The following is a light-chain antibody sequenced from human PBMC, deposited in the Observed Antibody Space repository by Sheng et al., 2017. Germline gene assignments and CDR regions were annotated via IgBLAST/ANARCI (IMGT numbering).Light chain of an antibody. J-gene: IGKJ1*01. CDR1: QSINSW. V-gene: IGKV1-5*03. CDR3: QQYNNDPWT. CDR2: KAS. Sequence: DIQMTQSPSTLSASVGDRVTITCRASQSINSWSAWYQQKPGKAPTLLIYKASSLQSRVPPRFSGSGSGTEFTLTISSLQPDDFATYYCQQYNNDPWTFGQGTKVEMK.